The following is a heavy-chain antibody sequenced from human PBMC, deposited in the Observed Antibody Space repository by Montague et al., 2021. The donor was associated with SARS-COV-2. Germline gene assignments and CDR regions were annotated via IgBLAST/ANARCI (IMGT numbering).Heavy chain of an antibody. CDR2: INHSGSN. CDR1: GGSFSGYY. J-gene: IGHJ4*02. V-gene: IGHV4-34*01. D-gene: IGHD5-18*01. CDR3: ARGGGYSYGGIDY. Sequence: SETLSLTCAAYGGSFSGYYWSWIRQPPGKGLEWIGEINHSGSNNYNPSLKSRVTISVDTSKNQFSLKLSSVTAADTAVYYCARGGGYSYGGIDYWGQGTLVTVSS.